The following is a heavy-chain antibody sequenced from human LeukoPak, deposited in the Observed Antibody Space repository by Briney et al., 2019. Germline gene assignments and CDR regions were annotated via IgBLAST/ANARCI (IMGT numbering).Heavy chain of an antibody. Sequence: SETLSLTCAVYGGSFSGYYWSWIRQPPGKGLEWIGEINHSGSTNYNPSLKSRVTISVDTSKNQFSLKLSSVPAADPAVYYCARSYYDFWSGYYTLYFDYWGQGTLVTVSS. J-gene: IGHJ4*02. CDR3: ARSYYDFWSGYYTLYFDY. CDR1: GGSFSGYY. V-gene: IGHV4-34*01. D-gene: IGHD3-3*01. CDR2: INHSGST.